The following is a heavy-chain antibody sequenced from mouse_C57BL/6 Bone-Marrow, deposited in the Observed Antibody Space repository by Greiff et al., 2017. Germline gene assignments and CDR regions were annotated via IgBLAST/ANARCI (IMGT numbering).Heavy chain of an antibody. J-gene: IGHJ3*01. CDR2: INPSSGYT. CDR1: GYTFTSYT. CDR3: ARGGRLAY. Sequence: VQLQEPGAELARPGASVKMSCKASGYTFTSYTMHWVKQRPGQGLEWIGYINPSSGYTKYNQKFKDKATLTADKSSCTAYMQLSSLKSEDSAVDYCARGGRLAYGGQGTLVTVSA. V-gene: IGHV1-4*01.